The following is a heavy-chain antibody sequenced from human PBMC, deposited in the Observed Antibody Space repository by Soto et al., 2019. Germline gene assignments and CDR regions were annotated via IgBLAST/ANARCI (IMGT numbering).Heavy chain of an antibody. D-gene: IGHD1-1*01. V-gene: IGHV4-34*01. CDR2: INHSGST. J-gene: IGHJ5*02. CDR1: VGSFSGYY. Sequence: SETLSFTCAVYVGSFSGYYWSLIRQPPGKGLECIWEINHSGSTNYNPSLKSRVTISVDTSKNQLSLKLSSVTAADTAVYYCATLRGSKSRWFETWGKGTMVTVSS. CDR3: ATLRGSKSRWFET.